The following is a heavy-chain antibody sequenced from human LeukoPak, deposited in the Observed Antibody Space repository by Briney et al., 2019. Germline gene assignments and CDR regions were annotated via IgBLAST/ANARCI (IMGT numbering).Heavy chain of an antibody. CDR1: GFTVSSDS. D-gene: IGHD3-10*01. CDR3: ARGARLTMVRGVIRYFYMDV. J-gene: IGHJ6*03. CDR2: IYSGGST. Sequence: GGSLRLSCTVSGFTVSSDSMSWVRQAPGKGLEWVSVIYSGGSTYYADSVKGRFTISRDNSKNTLYLQMNSLRAEDTAVYYCARGARLTMVRGVIRYFYMDVWGIGTTVTISS. V-gene: IGHV3-53*01.